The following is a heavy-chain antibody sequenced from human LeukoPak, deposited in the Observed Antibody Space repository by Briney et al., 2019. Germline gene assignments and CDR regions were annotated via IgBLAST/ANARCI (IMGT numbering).Heavy chain of an antibody. Sequence: GGSLRLSCAASGFTFDDYAMHWVRQAPGKGLEWVSGISWNSGSIGYADSVKGRFTISRDNAKNSLYLQMNSLRAEDTALYYCAKDLRYYDILTGLDYWGQGTLVTVSS. D-gene: IGHD3-9*01. CDR2: ISWNSGSI. CDR3: AKDLRYYDILTGLDY. J-gene: IGHJ4*02. CDR1: GFTFDDYA. V-gene: IGHV3-9*01.